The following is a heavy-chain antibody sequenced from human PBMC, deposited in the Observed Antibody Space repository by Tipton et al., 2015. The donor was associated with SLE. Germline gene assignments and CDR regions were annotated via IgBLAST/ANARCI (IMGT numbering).Heavy chain of an antibody. Sequence: QSGAEVKRPGASVKVSCKASGYTFTSYDINWVRQATGQGLEWMGWISAYNGNTNYAQKLQGRVTMTTDTSTSTAYMELRSLRSDVTAVYYCARVLQQLVYNWFDPWGQGTLVTVSS. D-gene: IGHD6-13*01. CDR2: ISAYNGNT. V-gene: IGHV1-18*01. J-gene: IGHJ5*02. CDR3: ARVLQQLVYNWFDP. CDR1: GYTFTSYD.